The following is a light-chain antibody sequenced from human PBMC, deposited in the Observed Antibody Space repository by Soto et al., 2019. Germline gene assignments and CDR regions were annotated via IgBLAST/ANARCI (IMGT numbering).Light chain of an antibody. Sequence: QSVLTQPASVSGSPGQSITISCTGTSSDVGSYNLVSWYQQHPAKAPKLMIYEGSQRPSAVSNRFSGSQSGNAASLTISGLQAEDDADYYCCSYAGSGTYVFGSGTKGTGL. CDR3: CSYAGSGTYV. V-gene: IGLV2-23*01. CDR1: SSDVGSYNL. CDR2: EGS. J-gene: IGLJ1*01.